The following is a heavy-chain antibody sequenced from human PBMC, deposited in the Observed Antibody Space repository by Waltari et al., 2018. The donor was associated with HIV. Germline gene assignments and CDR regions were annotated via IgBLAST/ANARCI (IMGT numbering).Heavy chain of an antibody. Sequence: QLQLQESGPGLVKPSETLSLTCTVSGGSISSSSYYWGWIRQPPGKGLEWIGSIYYSGRTYYHPSLKSRVTISVDTSKNQFSLKLSSVTAADTAVYYCARDFATESYLDYYYYYGMDVWGQGTTVTVSS. CDR3: ARDFATESYLDYYYYYGMDV. CDR2: IYYSGRT. D-gene: IGHD1-26*01. V-gene: IGHV4-39*07. CDR1: GGSISSSSYY. J-gene: IGHJ6*02.